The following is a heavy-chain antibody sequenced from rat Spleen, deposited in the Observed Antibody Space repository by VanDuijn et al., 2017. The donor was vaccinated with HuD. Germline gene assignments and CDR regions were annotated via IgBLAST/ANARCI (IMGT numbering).Heavy chain of an antibody. D-gene: IGHD1-5*01. Sequence: EVQLMESDGGLVQPGRSLKLSCAASGFTFSDYYMAWVRQAPTKGLEWVATITSGGSNTYYPDSVKGRFPISRDNSKSALYLQMDSLRSEDTATYYCATGGDYKYRFAYWGQGTLVTVSS. CDR1: GFTFSDYY. J-gene: IGHJ3*01. V-gene: IGHV5-25*01. CDR3: ATGGDYKYRFAY. CDR2: ITSGGSNT.